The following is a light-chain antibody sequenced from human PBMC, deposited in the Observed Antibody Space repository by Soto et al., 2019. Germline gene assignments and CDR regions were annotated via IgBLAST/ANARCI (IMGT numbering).Light chain of an antibody. CDR3: MQALQTPRT. CDR2: LGS. CDR1: QSLLHSNGYNY. Sequence: DMVMTQSPLSLPVTPGEPASISCRSSQSLLHSNGYNYLDWYLQKPGQSPQLLIYLGSNRASGVPDRFSGSGSGTDFTLKISRVEAEDVWVYYCMQALQTPRTFGPGTKVDSK. V-gene: IGKV2-28*01. J-gene: IGKJ3*01.